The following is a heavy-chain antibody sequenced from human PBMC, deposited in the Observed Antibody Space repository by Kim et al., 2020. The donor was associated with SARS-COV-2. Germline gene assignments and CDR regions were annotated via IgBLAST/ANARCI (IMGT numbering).Heavy chain of an antibody. J-gene: IGHJ5*02. Sequence: ASVKVSCKASGYTFTTYAMNWVRQAPGQGLEWMGWINTNTGNPTYAQGFTGRSVFSLDTSVSTAYLQISSLKAEDTAVYYCARRSIIGTTGWFDPWGQGTLVTVSS. CDR1: GYTFTTYA. V-gene: IGHV7-4-1*02. D-gene: IGHD1-20*01. CDR2: INTNTGNP. CDR3: ARRSIIGTTGWFDP.